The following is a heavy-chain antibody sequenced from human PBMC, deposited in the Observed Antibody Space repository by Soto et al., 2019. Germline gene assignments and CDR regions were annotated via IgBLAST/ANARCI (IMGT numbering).Heavy chain of an antibody. CDR1: GFTFSSYA. D-gene: IGHD5-12*01. V-gene: IGHV3-64D*08. Sequence: GGSLRLSCAAPGFTFSSYAMHWVRQAPGKGLEYVSAISSNGGSTYYADSVKGRFTISRDNSKNTLYLQMSSLRAEDTAVYYCVKDHMATIPLSLDYWGQGTLVTVSS. CDR3: VKDHMATIPLSLDY. J-gene: IGHJ4*02. CDR2: ISSNGGST.